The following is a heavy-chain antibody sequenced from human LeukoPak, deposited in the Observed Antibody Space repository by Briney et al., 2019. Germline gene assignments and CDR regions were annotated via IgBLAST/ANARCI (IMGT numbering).Heavy chain of an antibody. J-gene: IGHJ6*04. CDR2: ISNNARTI. CDR3: ARNYGIDV. Sequence: GGSLRLSCAASGFTFSSYEMNWVRQAPGKGLEWVSYISNNARTIYYADSVKGRFTISRDNAKNSLYLQMNSLRAEDTAVYYCARNYGIDVWGKGTTVTVSS. V-gene: IGHV3-48*03. CDR1: GFTFSSYE.